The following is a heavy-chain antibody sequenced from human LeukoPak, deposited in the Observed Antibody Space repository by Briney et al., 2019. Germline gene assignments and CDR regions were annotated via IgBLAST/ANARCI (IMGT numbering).Heavy chain of an antibody. CDR2: ISSSSSTI. Sequence: PGGSLRLSCAASGFTFSSYSMNWVRQAPGKGLEWVSYISSSSSTIYYADFVKGRFTISRDNAKNSLYLQMNSLRAEDTAVYYGARGIEASAVTEFDYWGQGTLVTVSS. V-gene: IGHV3-48*04. CDR1: GFTFSSYS. CDR3: ARGIEASAVTEFDY. D-gene: IGHD6-13*01. J-gene: IGHJ4*02.